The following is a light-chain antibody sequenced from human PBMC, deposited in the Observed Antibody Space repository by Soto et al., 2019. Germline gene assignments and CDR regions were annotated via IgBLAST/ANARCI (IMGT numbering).Light chain of an antibody. CDR3: QQYGRSPFT. V-gene: IGKV3-20*01. CDR2: GAS. Sequence: EIVLTQSPVTLSLSPGERATLSCRASQRITNNFLAWFQQTAGLAPRLLIYGASTRASGVPDRFSGGGSGTDFVLTISRLEREDFAVYYCQQYGRSPFTVGQGTKLQI. J-gene: IGKJ2*01. CDR1: QRITNNF.